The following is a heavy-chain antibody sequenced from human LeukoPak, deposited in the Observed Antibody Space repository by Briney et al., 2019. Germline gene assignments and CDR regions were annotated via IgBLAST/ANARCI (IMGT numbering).Heavy chain of an antibody. CDR3: ARVDDYVWGSYPGYFDY. CDR1: GFTFSRYE. CDR2: ISSSGSTI. V-gene: IGHV3-48*03. J-gene: IGHJ4*02. Sequence: VGSLRLSCAASGFTFSRYEMNWVRQAPGKGLGWGSNISSSGSTIYYADSVKGRFTISRDNAKNSLYLQMNSLRAEDTAVYYCARVDDYVWGSYPGYFDYWGQGTLVTVSS. D-gene: IGHD3-16*01.